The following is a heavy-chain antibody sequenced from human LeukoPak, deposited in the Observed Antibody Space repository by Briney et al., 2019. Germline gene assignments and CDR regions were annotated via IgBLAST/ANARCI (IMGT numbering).Heavy chain of an antibody. D-gene: IGHD4-23*01. CDR3: ARDSGLNDYGGRTFDY. Sequence: PGGSLRLSCAASGFTFSSYGMHWVRQAPGKGLEWVAVIWYDGSNKYYADSVKGRFTISRDNSKNTLYLQMNSLRAEDTAVYYCARDSGLNDYGGRTFDYWGQGTLVTVSS. V-gene: IGHV3-33*01. J-gene: IGHJ4*02. CDR2: IWYDGSNK. CDR1: GFTFSSYG.